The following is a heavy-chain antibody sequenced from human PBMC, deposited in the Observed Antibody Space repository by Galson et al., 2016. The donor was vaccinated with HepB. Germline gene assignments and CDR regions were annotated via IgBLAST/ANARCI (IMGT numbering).Heavy chain of an antibody. Sequence: SVKVSCKASGFTFTSSAVQWVRQARGQRLEWIGWIVVGSGDTNYAQKFQERVTITRAMSTSTAYMELSSLRSEDTAVYYCAARVDVWSGYPGHWYFDLWGRGTLVTVSS. J-gene: IGHJ2*01. D-gene: IGHD3-3*01. CDR3: AARVDVWSGYPGHWYFDL. CDR1: GFTFTSSA. V-gene: IGHV1-58*01. CDR2: IVVGSGDT.